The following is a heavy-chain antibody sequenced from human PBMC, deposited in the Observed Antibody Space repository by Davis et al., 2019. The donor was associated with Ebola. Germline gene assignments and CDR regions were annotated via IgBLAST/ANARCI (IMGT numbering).Heavy chain of an antibody. D-gene: IGHD1-1*01. CDR3: ASFPGGHWNWFDP. J-gene: IGHJ5*02. Sequence: PGGSLRLSCAASGFTFSSYSMNWVRQAPGKGLEWVSYISSSSSTIYYADSVKGRFTISRDNAKNSLYLQMNSLRAEDTAVYYCASFPGGHWNWFDPWGQGTLVTVSS. V-gene: IGHV3-48*04. CDR1: GFTFSSYS. CDR2: ISSSSSTI.